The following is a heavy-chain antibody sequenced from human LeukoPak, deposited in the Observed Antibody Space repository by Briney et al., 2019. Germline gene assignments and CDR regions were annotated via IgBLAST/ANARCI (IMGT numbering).Heavy chain of an antibody. CDR1: GFTFSTYS. D-gene: IGHD1-26*01. V-gene: IGHV3-48*02. CDR3: ARQPGSYRFDY. J-gene: IGHJ4*02. CDR2: ISSSSTI. Sequence: QPGGSLRLSCAASGFTFSTYSMNWVRQAPGKGLEWVSYISSSSTIYYADSVKGRFTISRDNAKNSLYLQMNSLRDEDTAVYYCARQPGSYRFDYWGQGTLVTVSS.